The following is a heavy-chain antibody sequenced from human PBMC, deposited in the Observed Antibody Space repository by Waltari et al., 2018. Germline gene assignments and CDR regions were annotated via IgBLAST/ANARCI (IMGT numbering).Heavy chain of an antibody. V-gene: IGHV1-8*01. J-gene: IGHJ4*02. CDR3: ARGQLVVVPAAIGY. CDR1: GYTFTSYD. CDR2: MNPNSGNT. Sequence: VQLVQSGAEVKKPGASVKVSCKASGYTFTSYDINWVRQATGQGLEWMGWMNPNSGNTGYAQKFQGRGTMTRNTSISTAYMELSSLRSEDTAVYYCARGQLVVVPAAIGYWGQGTLVTVSS. D-gene: IGHD2-2*02.